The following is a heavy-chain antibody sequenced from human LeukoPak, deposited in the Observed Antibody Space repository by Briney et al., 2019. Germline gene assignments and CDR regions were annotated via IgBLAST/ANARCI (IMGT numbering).Heavy chain of an antibody. D-gene: IGHD1-26*01. J-gene: IGHJ5*02. CDR2: IYPGDSDT. V-gene: IGHV5-51*01. Sequence: GESLKISCKGSGYSFTSYWIGWVRQMPGKGLEWMGIIYPGDSDTRYSPSFQGQVTISADKSISTAYLQWSSLRASDTAMYYCARHDGVGAPRGVTFDPWGQGTLVTVSS. CDR3: ARHDGVGAPRGVTFDP. CDR1: GYSFTSYW.